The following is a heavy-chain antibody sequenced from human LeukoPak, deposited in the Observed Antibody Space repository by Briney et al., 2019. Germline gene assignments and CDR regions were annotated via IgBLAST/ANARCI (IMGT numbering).Heavy chain of an antibody. D-gene: IGHD2-15*01. J-gene: IGHJ3*02. CDR1: GFTFSSYW. Sequence: GGSLRLSCAASGFTFSSYWMSWVRQAPGKGLEWVANIKQDGSEKYYVDSVKGRLTISRDNAKNSLYLQMNSLRAEDTAVYCCAREGMYRDIVVVVAALGAFDIWGQGTMVTVSS. CDR2: IKQDGSEK. V-gene: IGHV3-7*01. CDR3: AREGMYRDIVVVVAALGAFDI.